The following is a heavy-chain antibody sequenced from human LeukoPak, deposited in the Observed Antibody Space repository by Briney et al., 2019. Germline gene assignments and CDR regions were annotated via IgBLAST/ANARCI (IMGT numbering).Heavy chain of an antibody. Sequence: ASVKVSCKASGYTFTSYGISWVREAPGQGIEWMGWISAYNGNTNYAQKLQGRVTMTTDTSTCTAYMELRSLRSDDTAVYYCARDRVGQQLVLQWFDPWGQGTLVTVSS. J-gene: IGHJ5*02. D-gene: IGHD6-13*01. V-gene: IGHV1-18*01. CDR3: ARDRVGQQLVLQWFDP. CDR2: ISAYNGNT. CDR1: GYTFTSYG.